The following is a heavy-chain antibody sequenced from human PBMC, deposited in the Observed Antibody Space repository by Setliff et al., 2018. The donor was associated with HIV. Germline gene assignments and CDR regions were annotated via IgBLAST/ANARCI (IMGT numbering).Heavy chain of an antibody. Sequence: LRLSCAVSGFTFSSYAMHWVRQAPGEGLEWVAVISFDGSNKYYADSVKGRFTISRDVSKNTLYLQMSSLRREDTAVYYCARGRMGYSSSWYAGGNIWGQGTTVTVSS. CDR3: ARGRMGYSSSWYAGGNI. J-gene: IGHJ3*02. D-gene: IGHD6-13*01. CDR1: GFTFSSYA. CDR2: ISFDGSNK. V-gene: IGHV3-30*04.